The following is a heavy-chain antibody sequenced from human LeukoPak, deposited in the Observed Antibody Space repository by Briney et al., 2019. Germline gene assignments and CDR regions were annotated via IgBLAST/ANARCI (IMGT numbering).Heavy chain of an antibody. CDR2: IWYDSSHK. CDR1: GFTFSSYG. D-gene: IGHD2/OR15-2a*01. V-gene: IGHV3-33*08. Sequence: GRSLRLSCAASGFTFSSYGMHWVRQAPGKGLEWVAVIWYDSSHKYYADSVKGRFTISRDNSKNSLYLQMNSLRAEDTAVYYCARAREGFYGPFDYWGQGTLLTVSS. J-gene: IGHJ4*02. CDR3: ARAREGFYGPFDY.